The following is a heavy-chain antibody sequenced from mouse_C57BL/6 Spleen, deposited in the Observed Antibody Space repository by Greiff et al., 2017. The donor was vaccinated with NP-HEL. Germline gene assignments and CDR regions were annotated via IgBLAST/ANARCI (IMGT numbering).Heavy chain of an antibody. CDR3: AIYGNPHYYAMDY. V-gene: IGHV1-82*01. CDR2: IYPGDGDT. CDR1: GYAFSSSW. J-gene: IGHJ4*01. Sequence: QVQLQQSGPELVKPGASVKISCKASGYAFSSSWMNWVKQRPGKGLEWIGRIYPGDGDTNYNGKFKGKATLTADKSSSTAYMQLSSLTSEDSAVYFCAIYGNPHYYAMDYWGQGTSVTVSS. D-gene: IGHD2-1*01.